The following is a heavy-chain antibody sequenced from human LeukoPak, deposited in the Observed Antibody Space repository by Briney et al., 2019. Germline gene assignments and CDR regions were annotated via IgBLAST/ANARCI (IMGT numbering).Heavy chain of an antibody. CDR3: ARYSSTWPYWYFDL. J-gene: IGHJ2*01. CDR2: ISHSGNT. CDR1: GGSITSGSPS. Sequence: SETLSLTCAVSGGSITSGSPSWSWIRQPPGKGLEWIGYISHSGNTYYNPSLNSRVTILTDKSKNQFSLKLTSVTAADTAVYYCARYSSTWPYWYFDLWGRGTLVTVSS. V-gene: IGHV4-30-2*01. D-gene: IGHD6-13*01.